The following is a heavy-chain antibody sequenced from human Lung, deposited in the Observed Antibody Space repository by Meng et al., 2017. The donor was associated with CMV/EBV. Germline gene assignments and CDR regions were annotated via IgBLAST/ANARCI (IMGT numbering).Heavy chain of an antibody. D-gene: IGHD3-16*02. CDR3: TTDRSLYFFDY. J-gene: IGHJ4*02. CDR1: GFLFSSAW. CDR2: IKSNSDAGTT. Sequence: ASGFLFSSAWMTWVRQAPGKGLEWVGRIKSNSDAGTTDYAAPVKGRFTISRDDSENTMYLQMNSLKSEDTAVYYCTTDRSLYFFDYWGQGTLVTVSS. V-gene: IGHV3-15*01.